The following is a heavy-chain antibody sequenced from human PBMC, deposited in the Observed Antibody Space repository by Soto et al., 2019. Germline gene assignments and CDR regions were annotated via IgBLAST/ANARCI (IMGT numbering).Heavy chain of an antibody. CDR1: GGTFSSYS. V-gene: IGHV1-69*13. CDR3: ARNRRITIGGVVIPDDFDI. CDR2: IIPIFGTA. Sequence: SVKVSCKASGGTFSSYSISWVRQAPGQGLEWIVGIIPIFGTANYAQKFKVRVTITADEPTRTAYIELSSLRSEDTAVYYCARNRRITIGGVVIPDDFDIWG. J-gene: IGHJ3*02. D-gene: IGHD3-3*01.